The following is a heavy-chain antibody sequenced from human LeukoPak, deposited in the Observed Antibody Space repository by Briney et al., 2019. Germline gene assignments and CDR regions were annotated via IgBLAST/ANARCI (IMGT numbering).Heavy chain of an antibody. CDR2: INPNSGGT. CDR3: ARALYSSSNWFDP. V-gene: IGHV1-2*02. Sequence: GASVKVPCKASGYTFTGYYMHWVRQAPGQGLEWMGWINPNSGGTNYAQKFQGRVTMTRDTSISTAYMELSRLRSDDTAVYYCARALYSSSNWFDPWGQGTLVTVSS. J-gene: IGHJ5*02. D-gene: IGHD6-13*01. CDR1: GYTFTGYY.